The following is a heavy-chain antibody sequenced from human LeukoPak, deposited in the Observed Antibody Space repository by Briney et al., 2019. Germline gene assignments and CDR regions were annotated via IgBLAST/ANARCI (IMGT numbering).Heavy chain of an antibody. CDR2: IHSGGT. CDR3: APEGPVFGV. CDR1: GFTVSTNY. Sequence: GGSLRLSCAASGFTVSTNYMSWVRQAPGKGLEWVSFIHSGGTYYADSVKGRFTISRDNSKNMVYLQMNNLRAEDTAVYYCAPEGPVFGVRGQGTLATVSS. V-gene: IGHV3-66*01. J-gene: IGHJ4*02. D-gene: IGHD3-3*01.